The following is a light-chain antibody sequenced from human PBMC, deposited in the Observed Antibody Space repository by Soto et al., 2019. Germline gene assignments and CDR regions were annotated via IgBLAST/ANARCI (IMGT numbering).Light chain of an antibody. Sequence: DIQMTQSPASLSAFVGDRVTITCRASQSISSSLNWYQQKPGKAPNLLIYAASTLQSGVPSRFSCSGSGTDFTLINSSLQPEDFAAYFCQQSYSTPAFGQGTKVEIK. J-gene: IGKJ1*01. CDR1: QSISSS. CDR2: AAS. CDR3: QQSYSTPA. V-gene: IGKV1-39*01.